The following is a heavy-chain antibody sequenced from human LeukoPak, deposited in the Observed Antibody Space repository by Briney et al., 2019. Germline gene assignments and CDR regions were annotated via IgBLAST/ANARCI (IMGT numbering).Heavy chain of an antibody. CDR2: MNPNSGNT. D-gene: IGHD5-12*01. Sequence: EASVKVSCXASGYTFTSYDINWVRLATGQGLEWMGWMNPNSGNTGYAQKFQGRVTMTRNTSISTAYMELSSLRSEDTAVYYCARVMATDMYYFDYWGQGTLVTVSS. V-gene: IGHV1-8*01. CDR3: ARVMATDMYYFDY. CDR1: GYTFTSYD. J-gene: IGHJ4*02.